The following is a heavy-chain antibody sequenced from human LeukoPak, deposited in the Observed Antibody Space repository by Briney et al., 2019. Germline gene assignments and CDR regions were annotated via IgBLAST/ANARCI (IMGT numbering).Heavy chain of an antibody. CDR3: ARVELLWFGELNWFDP. CDR2: ISAYNGNT. V-gene: IGHV1-18*04. Sequence: ASVKVSCKASGYTFTSYGISWVRQAPGQGLEWMGWISAYNGNTNYAQELQGRVTMTTDTSTSTAYMELRSLRSDDTAVYYCARVELLWFGELNWFDPWGQGTLVTVSS. CDR1: GYTFTSYG. J-gene: IGHJ5*02. D-gene: IGHD3-10*01.